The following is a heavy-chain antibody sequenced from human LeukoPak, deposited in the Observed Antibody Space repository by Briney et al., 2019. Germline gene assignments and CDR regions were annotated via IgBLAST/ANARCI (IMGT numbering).Heavy chain of an antibody. D-gene: IGHD2-2*01. CDR1: GGSFSGYY. V-gene: IGHV4-34*01. J-gene: IGHJ6*02. CDR2: INHSGST. CDR3: GRRPRRCCSSESCYWYYYYSGTVV. Sequence: SETLSLTCAVYGGSFSGYYWSWIRQPPGKGLEWIGEINHSGSTNYNPSLTSRVTISVDTSKNQSSVKMSSATAADTAGYCRGRRPRRCCSSESCYWYYYYSGTVVGGEGT.